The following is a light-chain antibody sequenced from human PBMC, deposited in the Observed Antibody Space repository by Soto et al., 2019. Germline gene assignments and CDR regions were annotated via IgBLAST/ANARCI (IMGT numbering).Light chain of an antibody. J-gene: IGKJ1*01. CDR3: QQTSSSPWT. CDR1: QTVSTY. V-gene: IGKV1-39*01. Sequence: DILMNQSPSSLSASIGDRVTISCRTSQTVSTYLNWYQHKPGRGPTLLIYAASSLQSGVPSRFSGSGSGTDFTLTIGSLQPEDFATYYCQQTSSSPWTFGQGTKV. CDR2: AAS.